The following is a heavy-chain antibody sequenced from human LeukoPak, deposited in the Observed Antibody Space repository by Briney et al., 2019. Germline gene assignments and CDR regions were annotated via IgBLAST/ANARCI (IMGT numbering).Heavy chain of an antibody. CDR1: GGSFSGYY. J-gene: IGHJ4*02. Sequence: SETLSLTCAVYGGSFSGYYWSWIRQPPGKGLEWIGEINHSGSTNYNPSLKSRVTISVDTSKNQFSLKLSSVTAADTAVYYCARDMYYYDSSGYGGIDYWGQGTLVTVSS. D-gene: IGHD3-22*01. CDR2: INHSGST. CDR3: ARDMYYYDSSGYGGIDY. V-gene: IGHV4-34*01.